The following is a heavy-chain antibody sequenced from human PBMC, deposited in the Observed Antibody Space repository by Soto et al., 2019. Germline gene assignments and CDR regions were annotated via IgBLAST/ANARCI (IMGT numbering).Heavy chain of an antibody. D-gene: IGHD2-15*01. Sequence: SETLSLTCTVSGGSISSSSYYWGWIRQPPGKGLEWIGSIYYSGSTYYNPSLKSRVTISVDTSKNQFSLKLSSVTAAETAVYYCASKIGYCSGGSCSDDAFDIWGQGTMVTVSS. CDR3: ASKIGYCSGGSCSDDAFDI. J-gene: IGHJ3*02. CDR2: IYYSGST. V-gene: IGHV4-39*01. CDR1: GGSISSSSYY.